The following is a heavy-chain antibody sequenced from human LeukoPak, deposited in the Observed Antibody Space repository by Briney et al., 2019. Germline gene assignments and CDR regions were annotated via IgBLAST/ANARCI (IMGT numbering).Heavy chain of an antibody. D-gene: IGHD6-13*01. CDR3: ARPLYSSSWYYYYGMDV. V-gene: IGHV4-34*01. J-gene: IGHJ6*02. Sequence: SETLSLTCAVYGGSFSGYYWSWIRQPPGKGLEWIGEINHSGSTNYNPSLKSRVTISVDTSKNQLSLKLSSVTAADTAVYYCARPLYSSSWYYYYGMDVWGQGTTVTVSS. CDR1: GGSFSGYY. CDR2: INHSGST.